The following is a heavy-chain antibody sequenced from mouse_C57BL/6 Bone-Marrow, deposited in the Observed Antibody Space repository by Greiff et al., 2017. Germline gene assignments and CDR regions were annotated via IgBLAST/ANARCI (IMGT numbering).Heavy chain of an antibody. CDR1: GYTFTDYY. Sequence: VQLQQSGPELVKPGASVKISCKASGYTFTDYYMNWVKQSHGKSLEWIGDINPNNGGTSYNQKFKGKATLTVDKSSSTAYMELRSLTSEDSAVYYCARGDYYGRFDYWGQGTTLTVSS. J-gene: IGHJ2*01. D-gene: IGHD1-1*01. CDR3: ARGDYYGRFDY. V-gene: IGHV1-26*01. CDR2: INPNNGGT.